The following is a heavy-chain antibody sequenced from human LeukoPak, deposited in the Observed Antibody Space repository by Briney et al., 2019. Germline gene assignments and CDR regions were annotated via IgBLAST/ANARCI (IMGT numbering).Heavy chain of an antibody. Sequence: SETLSLTCAVYGGSFSGYYWSWIRQPPGKGLEWIGEINHSGSTNYNPSLKSRVTISVDTSKNQFSLKLSSVTAADTAVYYCARRVAAAGTANYYYYYYMDVWGKGTTVTISS. CDR3: ARRVAAAGTANYYYYYYMDV. V-gene: IGHV4-34*01. D-gene: IGHD6-13*01. CDR2: INHSGST. CDR1: GGSFSGYY. J-gene: IGHJ6*03.